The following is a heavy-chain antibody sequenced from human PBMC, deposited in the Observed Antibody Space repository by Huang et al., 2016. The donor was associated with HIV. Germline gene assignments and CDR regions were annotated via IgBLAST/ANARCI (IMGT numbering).Heavy chain of an antibody. J-gene: IGHJ6*02. V-gene: IGHV5-51*01. CDR3: ARLIGSPSFYYGLDV. Sequence: EVQLVQSGAEVKKPGESLKISCKGSGYRFRSNWIGWVRQMPGKGLEWMGRIVHGYSDTRYSPPFQGKVTISADKSINTAYLQWSSLKASDTAMYYCARLIGSPSFYYGLDVWGQGTTVTVSS. CDR2: IVHGYSDT. D-gene: IGHD3-10*01. CDR1: GYRFRSNW.